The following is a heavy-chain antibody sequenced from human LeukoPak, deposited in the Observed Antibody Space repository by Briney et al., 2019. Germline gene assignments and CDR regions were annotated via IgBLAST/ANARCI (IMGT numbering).Heavy chain of an antibody. Sequence: GGSLRLSCAASGFTLSSFTMHWVRHNPGKGLEWVAVISYDESQKWYADSVKGRFTISRDNSKNTLYLQMNSLRAEDTAVYYCYGRPPNYYYYYYMDVWGKGTTVTVSS. CDR3: YGRPPNYYYYYYMDV. D-gene: IGHD3-10*02. CDR1: GFTLSSFT. CDR2: ISYDESQK. V-gene: IGHV3-30-3*01. J-gene: IGHJ6*03.